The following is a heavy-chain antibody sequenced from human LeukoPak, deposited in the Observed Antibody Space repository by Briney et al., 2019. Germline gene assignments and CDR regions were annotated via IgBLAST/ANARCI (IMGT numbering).Heavy chain of an antibody. J-gene: IGHJ4*02. Sequence: ASVKVSCKASGYTFPTYYMYWVRQAPGQGLEWMGIINPSSGVTNSAQKLQGRVTMTRDTSTSTVYMELSSLRSDDTAVYYCARGGSRLEYWGQGTLVTVSS. D-gene: IGHD2-15*01. V-gene: IGHV1-46*04. CDR1: GYTFPTYY. CDR3: ARGGSRLEY. CDR2: INPSSGVT.